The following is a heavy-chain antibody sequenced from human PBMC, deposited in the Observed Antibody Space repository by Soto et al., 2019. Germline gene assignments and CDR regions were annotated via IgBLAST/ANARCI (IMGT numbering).Heavy chain of an antibody. Sequence: EVQLLESGGGLVQPGGSLRLSCAASGFTFSSYAMSWVRQAPGKGLEWVSAISGSGGSTYYADSVKGRFTISRDNSKNTLYLQMNSLRAEDTAVYYCAKDTKDGDDVLLWFGESNGFDYWGQGTLVTVSS. CDR1: GFTFSSYA. D-gene: IGHD3-10*01. V-gene: IGHV3-23*01. J-gene: IGHJ4*02. CDR3: AKDTKDGDDVLLWFGESNGFDY. CDR2: ISGSGGST.